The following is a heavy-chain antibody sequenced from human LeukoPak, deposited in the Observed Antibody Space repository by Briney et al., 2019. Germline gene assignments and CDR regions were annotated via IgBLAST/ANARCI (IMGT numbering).Heavy chain of an antibody. CDR2: IYYSGDI. J-gene: IGHJ4*02. V-gene: IGHV4-59*01. D-gene: IGHD3-10*01. Sequence: SETLSLTCSVSGASITSYYWTWIRQPPGKGLEWIGYIYYSGDINYNPSLKSRVSISVDTSKNQFSLKLTSVTAEDTAVYYCARGLGSGIFDYWGQGTLVTVSS. CDR1: GASITSYY. CDR3: ARGLGSGIFDY.